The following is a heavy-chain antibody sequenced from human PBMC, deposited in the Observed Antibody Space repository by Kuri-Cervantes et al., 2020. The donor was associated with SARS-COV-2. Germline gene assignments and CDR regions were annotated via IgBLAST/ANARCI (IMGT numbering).Heavy chain of an antibody. V-gene: IGHV1-69*02. D-gene: IGHD3-10*02. Sequence: SVKVSCKASGGTFSSYTISWVRQAPGQGLEWMGRIIPILGIANYAQKFQGRVTMTRDTSTSTVYMELSSLRSEDTAVYYCASHVGERRGGFSAFDIWGQGTMVTVSS. CDR2: IIPILGIA. J-gene: IGHJ3*02. CDR3: ASHVGERRGGFSAFDI. CDR1: GGTFSSYT.